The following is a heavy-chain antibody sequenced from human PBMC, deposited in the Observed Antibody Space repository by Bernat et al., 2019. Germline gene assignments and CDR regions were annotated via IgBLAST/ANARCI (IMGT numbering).Heavy chain of an antibody. CDR1: GFTFSSYA. V-gene: IGHV3-23*04. CDR3: AKDAGPRNSLWDAFDI. J-gene: IGHJ3*02. Sequence: EGQLVESGGGLVQPGGSLRLSCVPSGFTFSSYAMSWVRQVPGKGLGWVSGIGGAGGIIFYADPVKGRFTISRDNSNNTLYLQLSSLRVDDTAIYYCAKDAGPRNSLWDAFDIWGQGTMVTVSS. D-gene: IGHD2-21*01. CDR2: IGGAGGII.